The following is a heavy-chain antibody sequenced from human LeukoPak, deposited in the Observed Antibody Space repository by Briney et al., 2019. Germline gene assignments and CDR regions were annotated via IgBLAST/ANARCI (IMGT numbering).Heavy chain of an antibody. D-gene: IGHD4-17*01. CDR1: GYTFTSYG. CDR2: ISAYNGNT. Sequence: ASVKVSCKASGYTFTSYGISWVRQAPGRGLEWMGWISAYNGNTNYAQKLQGRVTMTTDTSTSTAYMELRSLRSDDTAVYYCASDDYGDLSFDYWGQGTLVTVSS. J-gene: IGHJ4*02. CDR3: ASDDYGDLSFDY. V-gene: IGHV1-18*01.